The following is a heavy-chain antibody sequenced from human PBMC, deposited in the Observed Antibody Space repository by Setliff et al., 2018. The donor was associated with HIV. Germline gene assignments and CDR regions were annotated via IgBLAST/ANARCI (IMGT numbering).Heavy chain of an antibody. Sequence: PGGSLRLSCVASGFTFTNAWMNWLRQAPGKGPEWIARIKSKRDGGTRDYAAPVKGRFTISRDDSRNTLYLQMNNLKTEDTAMYYCTTDWGGGGGAPLDPWGQGTQVTVSS. V-gene: IGHV3-15*01. D-gene: IGHD2-21*01. CDR3: TTDWGGGGGAPLDP. CDR2: IKSKRDGGTR. CDR1: GFTFTNAW. J-gene: IGHJ5*02.